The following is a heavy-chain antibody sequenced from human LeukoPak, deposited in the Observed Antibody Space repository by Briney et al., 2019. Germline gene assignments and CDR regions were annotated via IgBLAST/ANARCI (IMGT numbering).Heavy chain of an antibody. CDR2: ISGSGGNT. CDR1: GFNFSSYP. Sequence: GGSLRLSCAASGFNFSSYPMSWVRQAPGKGLEWVSAISGSGGNTYYADSVKGRFTISRDNSKNTLYLQMNSLRAEDTAVYYCAKDSLVSSIVATIFWDYWGQGTLVTVSS. D-gene: IGHD5-12*01. J-gene: IGHJ4*01. V-gene: IGHV3-23*01. CDR3: AKDSLVSSIVATIFWDY.